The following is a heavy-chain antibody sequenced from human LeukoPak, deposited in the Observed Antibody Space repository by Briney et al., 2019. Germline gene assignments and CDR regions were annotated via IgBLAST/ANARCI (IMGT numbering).Heavy chain of an antibody. J-gene: IGHJ5*02. CDR1: GGSFRDYY. CDR2: INHDGST. D-gene: IGHD2/OR15-2a*01. Sequence: SETLSLTCAVYGGSFRDYYWSWLRQPPGKGREGVGEINHDGSTNYHPSLKSRVTMSIDASKSQFFLTLTPVTAADTAVYYCAREGGYSNFVNWFDTWGQGTLVTVSS. CDR3: AREGGYSNFVNWFDT. V-gene: IGHV4-34*01.